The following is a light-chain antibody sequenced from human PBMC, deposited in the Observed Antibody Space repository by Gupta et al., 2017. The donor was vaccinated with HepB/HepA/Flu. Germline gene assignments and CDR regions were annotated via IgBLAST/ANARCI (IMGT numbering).Light chain of an antibody. CDR1: SSDIGGYTY. J-gene: IGLJ2*01. CDR2: DVS. Sequence: QSALTQPASVSGSPGQSINITCTGTSSDIGGYTYVSWYQQLPGTAPKLIIYDVSNRPSGVSNRFSGSKSGNTASLTISGLQAEDEADYYCNSYTSSTTLVLGGGTKLTVL. CDR3: NSYTSSTTLV. V-gene: IGLV2-14*03.